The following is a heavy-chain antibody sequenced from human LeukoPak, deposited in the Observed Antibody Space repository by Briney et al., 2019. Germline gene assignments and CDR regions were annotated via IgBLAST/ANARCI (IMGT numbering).Heavy chain of an antibody. CDR2: INHSGST. CDR3: ARDPRYFDWLLWLFDY. D-gene: IGHD3-9*01. J-gene: IGHJ4*02. V-gene: IGHV4-34*01. Sequence: SETLSLTCAVYGGSFSGYYWSWIRQPPGKGLEWIGEINHSGSTNYNPSLKSRVTISVDTSKNQFSLKLSSVTAADTAVYYCARDPRYFDWLLWLFDYWGQGTLVTVSS. CDR1: GGSFSGYY.